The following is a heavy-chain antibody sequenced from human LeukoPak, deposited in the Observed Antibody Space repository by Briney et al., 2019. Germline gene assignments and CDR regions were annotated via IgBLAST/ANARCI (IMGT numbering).Heavy chain of an antibody. CDR1: GESFSGYY. CDR2: INHSGST. CDR3: ARDVRDGYNFYCYYYYYMDV. Sequence: SETLSLTCDVYGESFSGYYVSWVRQPPGKGLEWIGDINHSGSTNYNPSLKSRVTISVDTSKNQFSLKQSSVTAADTAVSYCARDVRDGYNFYCYYYYYMDVWGKGTTVTVSS. J-gene: IGHJ6*03. D-gene: IGHD5-24*01. V-gene: IGHV4-34*01.